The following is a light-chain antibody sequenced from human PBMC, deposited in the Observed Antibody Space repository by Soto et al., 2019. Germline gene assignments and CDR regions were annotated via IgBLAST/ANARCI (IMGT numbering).Light chain of an antibody. CDR3: QQYGSSWT. V-gene: IGKV3-20*01. Sequence: EIVLTQSPATLSLSPGERATLSCRASQSVSSYLAWYQQKPGQAPRLLIYGASSRATGIPDRFSGCGSGTDFILTISRLEPEDFAMYYCQQYGSSWTFGQGTKVDI. CDR1: QSVSSY. J-gene: IGKJ1*01. CDR2: GAS.